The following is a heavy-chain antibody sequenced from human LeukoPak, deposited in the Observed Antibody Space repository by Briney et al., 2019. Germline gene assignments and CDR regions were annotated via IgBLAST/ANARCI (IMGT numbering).Heavy chain of an antibody. V-gene: IGHV3-23*01. CDR3: ATENDFGDAFDY. D-gene: IGHD4-17*01. CDR2: ICGSGGST. CDR1: GFTFSSYA. Sequence: GGSLRLSCAASGFTFSSYAMSWVRQAPGKRVEWVSAICGSGGSTYYADSGKGRFTISRANSKSPLYLQMKSLRAEDTAVYYGATENDFGDAFDYWGQGTLVTVSS. J-gene: IGHJ4*02.